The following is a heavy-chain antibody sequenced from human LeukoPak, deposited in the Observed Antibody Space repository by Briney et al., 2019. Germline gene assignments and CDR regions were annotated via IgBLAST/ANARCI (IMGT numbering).Heavy chain of an antibody. CDR1: GSTFSMYW. V-gene: IGHV4-34*01. CDR3: ARPKRYYYDSSGYYFDY. D-gene: IGHD3-22*01. CDR2: INHSGST. Sequence: GSLRLSCAASGSTFSMYWMAWVRQAPGKGLEWIGEINHSGSTNYNPSLKSRVTISVDTSKNQFSLKLSSVTAADTAVYYCARPKRYYYDSSGYYFDYWGQGTLVTVSS. J-gene: IGHJ4*02.